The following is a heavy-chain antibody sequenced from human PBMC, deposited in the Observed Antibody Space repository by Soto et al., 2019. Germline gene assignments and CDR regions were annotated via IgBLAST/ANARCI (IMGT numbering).Heavy chain of an antibody. V-gene: IGHV4-34*01. CDR1: GGSFSGYY. Sequence: PSETLSLTCAVYGGSFSGYYWSWIRQPPGKGLEWVGEINHSGSTNYNPSLKSRVTISVDTSKNQFSLKLSSVTAADTAVYYCARGCSGGSCYSPWFDPWGQGTLVTVS. D-gene: IGHD2-15*01. CDR2: INHSGST. J-gene: IGHJ5*02. CDR3: ARGCSGGSCYSPWFDP.